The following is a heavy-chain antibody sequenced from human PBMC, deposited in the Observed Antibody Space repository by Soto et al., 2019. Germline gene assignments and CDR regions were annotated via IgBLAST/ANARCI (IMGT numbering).Heavy chain of an antibody. CDR1: GGTFSSYA. Sequence: SVKVSCKASGGTFSSYAISWVRQAPGQGLEWMGGIIPNFGTANYAQKFQGRVTITADESTSTAYMELSSLRSEDTAVYYCARDCRDGYNYWYFDLWGRGTLVTVSS. V-gene: IGHV1-69*13. CDR2: IIPNFGTA. D-gene: IGHD5-12*01. J-gene: IGHJ2*01. CDR3: ARDCRDGYNYWYFDL.